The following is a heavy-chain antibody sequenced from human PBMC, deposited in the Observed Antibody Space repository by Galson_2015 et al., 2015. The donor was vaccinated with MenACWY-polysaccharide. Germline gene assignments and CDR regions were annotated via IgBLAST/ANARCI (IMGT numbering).Heavy chain of an antibody. CDR2: ISDGDGRT. D-gene: IGHD6-6*01. J-gene: IGHJ6*03. V-gene: IGHV3-23*01. CDR1: GFTLWSYA. CDR3: AKAHIAARPDRRMVYFYYMDV. Sequence: SLRLSCAASGFTLWSYAMNRVRQAPGKGLEWVSAISDGDGRTFYADSVKGRFSMSRDNSRNTLYLQMNSVRAEDTAVYYCAKAHIAARPDRRMVYFYYMDVWGEGTTVTVSS.